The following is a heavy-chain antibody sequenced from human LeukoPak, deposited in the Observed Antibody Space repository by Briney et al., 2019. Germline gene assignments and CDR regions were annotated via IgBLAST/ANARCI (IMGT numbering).Heavy chain of an antibody. CDR2: ISSGSNYI. J-gene: IGHJ3*02. Sequence: GGSLRLSCAASGFTFSSYSMNWVRQAPGKGLEWVSSISSGSNYIYYADSVKGRFTISRDNAKNSLYLQMNSLRAEDTAVYYCARADDSSGYNHPGAFDIWGQGTMVTVSS. D-gene: IGHD3-22*01. CDR1: GFTFSSYS. CDR3: ARADDSSGYNHPGAFDI. V-gene: IGHV3-21*01.